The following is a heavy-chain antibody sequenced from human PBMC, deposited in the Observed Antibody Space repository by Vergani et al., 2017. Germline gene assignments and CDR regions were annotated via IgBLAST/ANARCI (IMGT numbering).Heavy chain of an antibody. J-gene: IGHJ4*02. CDR1: GFTVSSNY. CDR3: VKDRDDFWSGYFDY. CDR2: IYSGGST. V-gene: IGHV3-53*04. Sequence: EVQLVESGGGLVQPGGSLRLSCAASGFTVSSNYMSWVRQAPGKGLEWVSVIYSGGSTYYADSVKGRFTISRHNSKKTLYLKMSSLRAEDTAVYYCVKDRDDFWSGYFDYWGQGTLVTVSS. D-gene: IGHD3-3*01.